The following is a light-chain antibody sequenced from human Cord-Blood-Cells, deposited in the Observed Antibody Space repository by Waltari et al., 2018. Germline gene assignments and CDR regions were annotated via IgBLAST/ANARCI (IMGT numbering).Light chain of an antibody. Sequence: VVTQEPSLTVSPGGTVTLTCGSSTGAVTSGHYPYWYQQKPGQSPVLVIYQDSKRPSGIPERFSGSNSGNTATLTISGTQAMDEADYYCQAWDSSTWVFGGGTKLTVL. CDR2: QDS. CDR3: QAWDSSTWV. J-gene: IGLJ3*02. V-gene: IGLV3-1*01. CDR1: VTSGHY.